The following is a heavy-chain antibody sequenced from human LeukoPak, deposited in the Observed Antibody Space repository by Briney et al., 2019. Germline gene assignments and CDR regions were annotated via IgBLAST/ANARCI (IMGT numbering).Heavy chain of an antibody. D-gene: IGHD3-10*01. Sequence: SETLSLTCTVSGGSISSYYWSWIRQPAGKGLEWFGRIYTSGSTNYNPSLKSRVTMSVDTSKNQFSLKLSSVTAADTAVYYCARATVYYGSAYYFDYWGQGTLVTVSS. J-gene: IGHJ4*02. CDR3: ARATVYYGSAYYFDY. V-gene: IGHV4-4*07. CDR1: GGSISSYY. CDR2: IYTSGST.